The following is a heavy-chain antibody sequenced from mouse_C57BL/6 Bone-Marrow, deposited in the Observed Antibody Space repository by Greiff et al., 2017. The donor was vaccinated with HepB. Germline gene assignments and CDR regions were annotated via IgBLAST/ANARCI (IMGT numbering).Heavy chain of an antibody. CDR2: ISSGSSTI. V-gene: IGHV5-17*01. Sequence: DVHLVESGGGLVKPGGSLKLSCAASGFTFSDYGMHWVRQAPEKGLEWVAYISSGSSTIYYADTVKGRFTISRDNAKNTLFLQMTSLRSEDTAMYYCARGYYGSSFYWYFDVWGTGTTVTVSS. CDR1: GFTFSDYG. CDR3: ARGYYGSSFYWYFDV. J-gene: IGHJ1*03. D-gene: IGHD1-1*01.